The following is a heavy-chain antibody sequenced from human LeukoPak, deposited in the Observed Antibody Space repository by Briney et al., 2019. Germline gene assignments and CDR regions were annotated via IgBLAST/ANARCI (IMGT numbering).Heavy chain of an antibody. V-gene: IGHV3-15*04. J-gene: IGHJ4*02. CDR2: IASKTDGGTT. CDR1: GFTFDDFG. Sequence: GGSLRLSCAASGFTFDDFGMSWVRHSPGKGLEWVGRIASKTDGGTTDYAAPVKGRFTISRDDSKNTLFLQMNSLKTEDTAVYYCTTGIRGDCGQGTLVTVSS. CDR3: TTGIRGD.